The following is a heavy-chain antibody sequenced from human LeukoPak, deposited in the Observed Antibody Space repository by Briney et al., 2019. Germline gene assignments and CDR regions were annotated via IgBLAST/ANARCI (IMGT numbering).Heavy chain of an antibody. CDR3: ARERPATAARRNRIDHYYYYMDV. CDR1: GGSISSSSYY. J-gene: IGHJ6*03. V-gene: IGHV4-39*07. D-gene: IGHD6-6*01. CDR2: IYYSGST. Sequence: SETLSLTCTVSGGSISSSSYYWGWIRQPPGKGLEWTGSIYYSGSTYYNPSLKSRVTISVDTSKNQFSLKLSSVTAADTAVYYCARERPATAARRNRIDHYYYYMDVWGKGTTVTVSS.